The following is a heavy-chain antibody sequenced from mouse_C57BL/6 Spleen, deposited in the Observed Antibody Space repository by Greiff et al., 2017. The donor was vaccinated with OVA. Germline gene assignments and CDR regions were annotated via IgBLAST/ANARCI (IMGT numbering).Heavy chain of an antibody. CDR3: TREEGSNWFAY. J-gene: IGHJ3*01. V-gene: IGHV5-9-1*02. Sequence: DVMLVESGEGLVKPGGSLKLSCAASGFTFSSYAMSWVRQTPEKRLEWVAYISSGGDYIYYADTVKGRFTISRDNARNTLYLQMSSLKSEDTAMYYCTREEGSNWFAYWGQGTLVTVSA. CDR1: GFTFSSYA. D-gene: IGHD1-1*01. CDR2: ISSGGDYI.